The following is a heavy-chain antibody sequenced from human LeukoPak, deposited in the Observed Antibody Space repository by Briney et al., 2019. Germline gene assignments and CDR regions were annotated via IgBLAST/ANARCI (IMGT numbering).Heavy chain of an antibody. CDR3: AKDHYDILTGYYKG. Sequence: PGRSLRLSCAASGFTFDDYAMHWVRQAPGKGLEWVSGISWNSGSIGYADSVKGRFTISRDNAKNSLYLQMNSLRAEDTALYYCAKDHYDILTGYYKGWGQGTLVTVSS. J-gene: IGHJ4*02. D-gene: IGHD3-9*01. CDR2: ISWNSGSI. CDR1: GFTFDDYA. V-gene: IGHV3-9*01.